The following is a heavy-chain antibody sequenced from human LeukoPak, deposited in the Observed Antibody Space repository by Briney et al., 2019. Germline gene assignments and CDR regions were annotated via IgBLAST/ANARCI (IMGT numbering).Heavy chain of an antibody. J-gene: IGHJ4*02. CDR2: MSPSSGNT. Sequence: ASVKVSCKASGYTFSNFDINWVRQATGQGLEWMGWMSPSSGNTGHAQKLQGRVTLTRDTSISTAYMEMSSLRSEDTAVYYCARDFQNCSRTSCYAMYYFDYWGQGTLVTVSS. V-gene: IGHV1-8*01. CDR3: ARDFQNCSRTSCYAMYYFDY. CDR1: GYTFSNFD. D-gene: IGHD2-2*01.